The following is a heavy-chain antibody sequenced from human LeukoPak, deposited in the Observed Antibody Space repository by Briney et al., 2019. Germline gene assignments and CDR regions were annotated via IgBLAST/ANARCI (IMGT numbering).Heavy chain of an antibody. CDR2: IYYSGST. CDR1: GGSISSSSYY. D-gene: IGHD5-18*01. Sequence: PSETLSLTCTVSGGSISSSSYYWGWIRQPPGKGLEWIGSIYYSGSTYYNPSLKSRVTISVDTSKNQFSLKLSSVTAADTAVYYCARETTAMGNRGDIDYWGQGTLVTVSS. V-gene: IGHV4-39*07. CDR3: ARETTAMGNRGDIDY. J-gene: IGHJ4*02.